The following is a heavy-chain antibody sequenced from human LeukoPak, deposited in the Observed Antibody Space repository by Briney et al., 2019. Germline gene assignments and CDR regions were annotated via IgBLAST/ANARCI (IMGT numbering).Heavy chain of an antibody. CDR3: AKDRDRDFDY. J-gene: IGHJ4*02. Sequence: GGSLRLSCAASGFTFSSYGMHWVRQAPGKWLEWVAVISYDGSNKYYADSVKGRFTISRDNPKNTLYLQMNSLRAEDTAVYYRAKDRDRDFDYWGQGTLVTVSS. V-gene: IGHV3-30*18. CDR1: GFTFSSYG. CDR2: ISYDGSNK.